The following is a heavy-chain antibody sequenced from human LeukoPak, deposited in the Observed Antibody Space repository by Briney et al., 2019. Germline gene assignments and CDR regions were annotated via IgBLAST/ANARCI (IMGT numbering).Heavy chain of an antibody. D-gene: IGHD4-23*01. J-gene: IGHJ4*02. V-gene: IGHV4-34*01. CDR1: GGSFSGYY. CDR3: ARGCSGGNPSYFDY. CDR2: INHSGST. Sequence: SETLSLTCAVYGGSFSGYYWSWIRQPPGKGLEWIGEINHSGSTNYNPSLKSRVTISVDTSKNQFSLKLSSETAADTAVYYCARGCSGGNPSYFDYWGQGTLVTVSS.